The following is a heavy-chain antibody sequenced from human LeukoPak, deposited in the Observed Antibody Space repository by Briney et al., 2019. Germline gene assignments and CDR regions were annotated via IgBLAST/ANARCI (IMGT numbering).Heavy chain of an antibody. V-gene: IGHV1-2*02. CDR3: AREELRYCSSTSCYRGWFDP. CDR1: GYTFTGYY. J-gene: IGHJ5*02. CDR2: INPNTGGT. Sequence: GASVKVSCKASGYTFTGYYMHWVRQAPGQGLEWMGWINPNTGGTNFAQKFQGRVTVTRDTSISTAYMELSGLRSDDTAVYYCAREELRYCSSTSCYRGWFDPWGQGTLVTVSS. D-gene: IGHD2-2*02.